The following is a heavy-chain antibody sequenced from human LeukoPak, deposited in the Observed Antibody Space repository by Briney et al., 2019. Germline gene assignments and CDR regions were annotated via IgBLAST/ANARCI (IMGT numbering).Heavy chain of an antibody. V-gene: IGHV1-46*01. CDR1: GYTFTSYY. J-gene: IGHJ6*03. CDR2: INPSGGST. CDR3: ARNSLKVATDYYYYMDV. Sequence: ASVKVSCKASGYTFTSYYMHWVRQAPGQGLEWVGIINPSGGSTSYAQKFQGRVTMTRDMSTSTVYMELSSLRSEDTAVYYCARNSLKVATDYYYYMDVWGKGTTVTVSS. D-gene: IGHD5-12*01.